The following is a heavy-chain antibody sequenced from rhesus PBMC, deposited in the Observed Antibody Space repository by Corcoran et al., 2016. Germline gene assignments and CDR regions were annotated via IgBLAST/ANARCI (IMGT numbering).Heavy chain of an antibody. CDR3: ARHRSPGYSGYSFGLDS. D-gene: IGHD5-30*01. V-gene: IGHV4-160*01. CDR2: IRSGGST. J-gene: IGHJ6*01. CDR1: GGSVSGYR. Sequence: QVQLQQWGEGLVKPPETLSFTCAVYGGSVSGYRWGWIRQPPVKGLEWIGRIRSGGSTNYNPSLKSRVTISIDTSKNQFSLKLSSVTAADTAVYYCARHRSPGYSGYSFGLDSWGQGVVVTVSS.